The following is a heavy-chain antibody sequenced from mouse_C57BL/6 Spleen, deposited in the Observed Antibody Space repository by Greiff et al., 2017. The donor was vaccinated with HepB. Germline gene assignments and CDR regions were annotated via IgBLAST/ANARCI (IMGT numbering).Heavy chain of an antibody. CDR2: IYPGSGST. Sequence: QVQLQQPGAELVKPGASVKMSCKASGYTFTSYWITWVKQRPGQGLEWIGDIYPGSGSTNYNEKFKSKATLTVDTSSSTAYMQLSSLTSEDSAFYYCARPGLEYAMDYWGQGTSVTVSS. CDR3: ARPGLEYAMDY. J-gene: IGHJ4*01. D-gene: IGHD3-3*01. CDR1: GYTFTSYW. V-gene: IGHV1-55*01.